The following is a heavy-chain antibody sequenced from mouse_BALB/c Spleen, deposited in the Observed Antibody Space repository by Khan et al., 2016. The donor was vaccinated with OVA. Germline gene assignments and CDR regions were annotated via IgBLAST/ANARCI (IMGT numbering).Heavy chain of an antibody. CDR3: ARAGYGSFAY. D-gene: IGHD2-10*02. CDR2: IYPGHVNT. Sequence: QVQLKQSGPELVKPGASVRISCKASGYTFTSYFIHWVKQRPGQGLEWIGRIYPGHVNTEYHERFTGKATLTADKSSSTTYMHLSSLSSGDSAVYFCARAGYGSFAYWGQGTLVTVSA. J-gene: IGHJ3*01. V-gene: IGHV1S56*01. CDR1: GYTFTSYF.